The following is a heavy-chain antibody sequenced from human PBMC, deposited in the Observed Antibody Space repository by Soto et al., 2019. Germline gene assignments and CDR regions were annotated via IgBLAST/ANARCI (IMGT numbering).Heavy chain of an antibody. CDR2: IIPILGIA. Sequence: SVKVSCKASGGTFSSYTISWVRQAPGQGLEWMGRIIPILGIANYAQKFQGRVTITTDKSTSTVYMELSSLRSEDTAVYYCANDIIVIPGAKCLDYWGQGALVTVSS. D-gene: IGHD2-2*01. CDR1: GGTFSSYT. J-gene: IGHJ4*02. V-gene: IGHV1-69*02. CDR3: ANDIIVIPGAKCLDY.